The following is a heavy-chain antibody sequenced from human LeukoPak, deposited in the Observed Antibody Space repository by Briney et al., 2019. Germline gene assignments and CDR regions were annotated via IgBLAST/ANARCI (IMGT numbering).Heavy chain of an antibody. J-gene: IGHJ5*02. CDR2: INPNSGGT. CDR1: GYTFTGYY. CDR3: ARDPEYSGYCSGGSCHVNWFDP. Sequence: GASVKVSCKASGYTFTGYYMHWVRQAPGQGLEWMGWINPNSGGTNYAQKFQGRVTMTRDTSISTAYMELSRLRSDDTAVYYCARDPEYSGYCSGGSCHVNWFDPWGQGTLVTVSS. V-gene: IGHV1-2*02. D-gene: IGHD2-15*01.